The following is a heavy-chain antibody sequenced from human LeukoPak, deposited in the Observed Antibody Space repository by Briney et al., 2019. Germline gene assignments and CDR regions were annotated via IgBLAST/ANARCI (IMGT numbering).Heavy chain of an antibody. CDR3: AKEQLYYYDSSGYLGY. Sequence: GGSLRLSCAASGFTFSSYSMNWVRQAPGKGLEWVSVIYSGGSTYYADSVKGRFTISRDNSKNTLYLQMNSLRAEDTAVYYCAKEQLYYYDSSGYLGYWGQGTLVTVSS. CDR2: IYSGGST. D-gene: IGHD3-22*01. CDR1: GFTFSSYS. V-gene: IGHV3-NL1*01. J-gene: IGHJ4*02.